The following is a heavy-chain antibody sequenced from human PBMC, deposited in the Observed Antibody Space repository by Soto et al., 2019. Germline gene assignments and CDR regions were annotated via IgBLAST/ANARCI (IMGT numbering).Heavy chain of an antibody. CDR1: GYTFSIHS. D-gene: IGHD4-4*01. J-gene: IGHJ2*01. Sequence: QVQLVESGGGVVQPGTSLTLSCEGSGYTFSIHSIHWIRQAPGKGLEWVAVIGHDGKVKYYRDSVKGRFALSRDNSQRTVFLQMDSLGTADTAVYYCAREVTPVEGPWYFDLWGRGTPVSVSS. CDR3: AREVTPVEGPWYFDL. V-gene: IGHV3-30*09. CDR2: IGHDGKVK.